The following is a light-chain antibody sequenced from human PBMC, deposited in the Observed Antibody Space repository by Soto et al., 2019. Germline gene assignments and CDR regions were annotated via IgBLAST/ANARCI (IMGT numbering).Light chain of an antibody. V-gene: IGKV1-39*01. CDR2: AAS. CDR3: QQSYKILT. J-gene: IGKJ4*01. CDR1: DNIGSN. Sequence: DIQLTQSPASLSASVGDRVTITCRASDNIGSNLNWYQHQTGTAPKLLIYAASSLQGGVPSRVSGSGYGTQFTLTISGLQTEDFATYYCQQSYKILTFGGGTWVDI.